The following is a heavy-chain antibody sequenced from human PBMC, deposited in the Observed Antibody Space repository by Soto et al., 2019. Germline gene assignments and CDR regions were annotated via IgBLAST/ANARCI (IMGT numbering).Heavy chain of an antibody. CDR3: ATYDYIWGRHRYRSAY. D-gene: IGHD3-16*02. CDR2: IKSETDGGTM. J-gene: IGHJ4*02. V-gene: IGHV3-15*01. Sequence: VQLVESGGDVVKPGGSLRLSCAASGFTFSQSWMGWVRQAPGKGLEWVARIKSETDGGTMDYAAPVEGRFAISRDDSQKTLFLQLNTLQTEDTAVYYCATYDYIWGRHRYRSAYWGQGTLVTVSS. CDR1: GFTFSQSW.